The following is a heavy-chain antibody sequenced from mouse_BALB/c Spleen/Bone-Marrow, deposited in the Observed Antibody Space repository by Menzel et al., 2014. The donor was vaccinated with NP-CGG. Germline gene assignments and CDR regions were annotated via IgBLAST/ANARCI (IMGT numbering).Heavy chain of an antibody. CDR1: GYTFTSYW. D-gene: IGHD1-1*01. Sequence: VQLQQSGAELARPGASVKLSCKASGYTFTSYWMQWVKQRPGQGLEWIGAIYPGDGDTRYTQKFKGKATLTADKSSSTDYMQLSSSASEDSAVYYCAREEEVYYDWYFDVWGAGTTLTVSS. CDR3: AREEEVYYDWYFDV. J-gene: IGHJ1*01. CDR2: IYPGDGDT. V-gene: IGHV1-87*01.